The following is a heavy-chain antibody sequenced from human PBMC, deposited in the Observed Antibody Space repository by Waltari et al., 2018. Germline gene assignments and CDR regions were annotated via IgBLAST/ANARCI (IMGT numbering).Heavy chain of an antibody. D-gene: IGHD1-26*01. CDR2: ISGRGGST. V-gene: IGHV3-23*01. CDR3: AKDLGIVGASWAFDI. J-gene: IGHJ3*02. CDR1: GFPFSSYA. Sequence: EVQLLESGGGLVQPGGSLRLSCAASGFPFSSYALSWVRQAPRKGLEWVSAISGRGGSTYYADSVKGRFTISRDNSKNTLYLQMNSLRAEDTAVYYCAKDLGIVGASWAFDIWGQGTMVTISS.